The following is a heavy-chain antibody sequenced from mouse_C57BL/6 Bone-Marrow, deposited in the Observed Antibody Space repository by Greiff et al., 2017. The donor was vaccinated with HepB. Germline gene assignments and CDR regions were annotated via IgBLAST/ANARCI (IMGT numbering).Heavy chain of an antibody. CDR2: IYPGSGST. D-gene: IGHD2-2*01. V-gene: IGHV1-55*01. Sequence: VQLQQPGAELVKPGASVKMSCKASGYTFTSYWITWVKQRPGQGLEWIGDIYPGSGSTNYNEKFKSKATLTVDTSSSTAYMQLSSLTSEDSAVYYCARDGAPVVTTRAWVAYWGQGTLVTVSA. CDR1: GYTFTSYW. CDR3: ARDGAPVVTTRAWVAY. J-gene: IGHJ3*01.